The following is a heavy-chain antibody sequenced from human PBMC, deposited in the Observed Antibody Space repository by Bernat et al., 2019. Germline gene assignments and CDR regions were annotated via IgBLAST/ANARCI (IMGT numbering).Heavy chain of an antibody. V-gene: IGHV1-2*02. D-gene: IGHD3-9*01. CDR3: ARDPELRYSIPYYYYYYGMDV. CDR1: GYTFTGYY. J-gene: IGHJ6*02. CDR2: INPNSGGT. Sequence: QVQLVQSGAEVKKPGASVKVSCKASGYTFTGYYMHWVRQAPGQGLEWMGWINPNSGGTNYAQKFQGRVTRTRDTSISTAYMELSRLRSDDTAVYYCARDPELRYSIPYYYYYYGMDVWGQGTTVTVSS.